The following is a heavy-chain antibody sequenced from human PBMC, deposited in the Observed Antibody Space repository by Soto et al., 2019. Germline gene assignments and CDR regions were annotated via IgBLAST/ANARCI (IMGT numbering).Heavy chain of an antibody. Sequence: GGSLRLSCAASGLTFSDRYMDWVRQARGKGLEWVGRIRKKTNSYTTEYAASVKGRFIISRDDSTNSLYLQMSRLKPEDTAVYYCTTLTTVDYYFDYWGQGTLVTVSS. D-gene: IGHD4-17*01. CDR2: IRKKTNSYTT. CDR1: GLTFSDRY. J-gene: IGHJ4*02. V-gene: IGHV3-72*01. CDR3: TTLTTVDYYFDY.